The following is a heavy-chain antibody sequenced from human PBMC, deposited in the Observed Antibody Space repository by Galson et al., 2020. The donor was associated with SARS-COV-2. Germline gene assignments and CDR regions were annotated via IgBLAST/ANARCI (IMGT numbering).Heavy chain of an antibody. CDR2: ISYDGSNK. D-gene: IGHD7-27*01. Sequence: GGSLRLSCAASGFTFSSYAMHWVRQAPGKGLEWVAVISYDGSNKYYADSVKGRFTISRDNSKNTLYLQMTSLRAEDTAVYYCATAAMGNYYYGMDVWGQGTTVTVSS. J-gene: IGHJ6*02. CDR1: GFTFSSYA. V-gene: IGHV3-30*04. CDR3: ATAAMGNYYYGMDV.